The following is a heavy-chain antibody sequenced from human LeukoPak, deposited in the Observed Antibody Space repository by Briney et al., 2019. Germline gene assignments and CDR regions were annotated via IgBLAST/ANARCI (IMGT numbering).Heavy chain of an antibody. D-gene: IGHD3-22*01. V-gene: IGHV1-2*02. Sequence: ASVKVSCKASGYTFTGYYMHWMRQAPGQGLEWMGWINCKSGATSYAQKFRGRVTMTKDRPIRTAYRELSRLKSDDTAVYYCARQSLDYYETLDAFDIWGQGTVVTVSS. CDR3: ARQSLDYYETLDAFDI. CDR1: GYTFTGYY. CDR2: INCKSGAT. J-gene: IGHJ3*02.